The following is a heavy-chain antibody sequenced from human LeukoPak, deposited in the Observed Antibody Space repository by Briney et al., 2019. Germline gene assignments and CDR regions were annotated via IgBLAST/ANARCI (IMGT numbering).Heavy chain of an antibody. CDR2: ISWDGGST. Sequence: GGSLRLSCAASGFTFDDYAMHWVRQAPGKGLEWVSLISWDGGSTYYADSVKGRFTISRDNSKNSLFLQMNSLRAEDTALYYCAKEYYYDSSGNSPYFDYWGQGTLVTVSS. V-gene: IGHV3-43D*03. J-gene: IGHJ4*02. D-gene: IGHD3-22*01. CDR3: AKEYYYDSSGNSPYFDY. CDR1: GFTFDDYA.